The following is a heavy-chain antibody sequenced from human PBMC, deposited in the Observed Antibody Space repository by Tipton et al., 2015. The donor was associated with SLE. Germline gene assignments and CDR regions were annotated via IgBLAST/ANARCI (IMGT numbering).Heavy chain of an antibody. CDR1: AGSFSDYY. Sequence: GSLRLSCAVYAGSFSDYYMSWIRQAPGKGLEWVSDISSSSSYTDYADSVKGRFTISRDNANNSLYLQMNSLRAEDTAVYYCARESPFTHGAFDIWGQGTMVTVSS. CDR3: ARESPFTHGAFDI. V-gene: IGHV3-11*05. CDR2: ISSSSSYT. J-gene: IGHJ3*02.